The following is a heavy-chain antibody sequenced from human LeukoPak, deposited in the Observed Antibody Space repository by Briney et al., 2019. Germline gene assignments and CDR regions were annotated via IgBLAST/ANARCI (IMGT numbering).Heavy chain of an antibody. V-gene: IGHV3-53*05. J-gene: IGHJ4*02. CDR2: IYRVGTT. CDR3: ANSTTLGV. CDR1: ALKVYKIY. Sequence: HAGGAPHLPCAASALKVYKIYMRWVRQAPGKGLEFVSLIYRVGTTSYADSVKGRFTISRDNSKNTLYLQMNSLRVEDTAVYYCANSTTLGVWGEGDLVTGSS. D-gene: IGHD3-16*01.